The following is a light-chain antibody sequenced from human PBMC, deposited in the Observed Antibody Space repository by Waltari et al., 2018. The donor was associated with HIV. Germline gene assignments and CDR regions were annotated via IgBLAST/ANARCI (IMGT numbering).Light chain of an antibody. V-gene: IGLV1-40*01. J-gene: IGLJ3*02. CDR2: GNS. CDR3: QSYDSSLSVWV. Sequence: QSVLTQPPSVSGAPGQRVTIPCTGSSSTIGAGYDVHWYQQLPGTAPKLLIYGNSNRPSGAPDRFSGSKSGTSASLAITGLLAEDEADYYCQSYDSSLSVWVFGGGTKLTVL. CDR1: SSTIGAGYD.